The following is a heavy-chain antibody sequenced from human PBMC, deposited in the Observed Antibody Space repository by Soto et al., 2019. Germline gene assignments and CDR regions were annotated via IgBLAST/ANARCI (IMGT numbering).Heavy chain of an antibody. J-gene: IGHJ6*02. V-gene: IGHV3-53*01. Sequence: GGSLRLSCAASGFTVSSNYMSWVRQAPGKGLEWVSVIYSGGSTYYADSVKGRFTISRDNSKNTLYLQMNSLRAEDTAVYYCARDKGAAAGTLRPYYYYGMDVWGQGTTVTVSS. CDR3: ARDKGAAAGTLRPYYYYGMDV. D-gene: IGHD6-13*01. CDR2: IYSGGST. CDR1: GFTVSSNY.